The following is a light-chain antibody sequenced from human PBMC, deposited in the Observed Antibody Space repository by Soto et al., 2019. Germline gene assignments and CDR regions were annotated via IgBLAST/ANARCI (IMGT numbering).Light chain of an antibody. V-gene: IGLV1-44*01. CDR2: TNN. CDR1: SSNIGSST. CDR3: AAWDDSLNGFV. J-gene: IGLJ1*01. Sequence: QSVLTHPPSASGAPGHRVTICFSGSSSNIGSSTVNCYQQLAGTAPKLLIYTNNQRPSGVRDRFSGSRSGTSASLAISGLQSEDEADYYCAAWDDSLNGFVFGTGTKVTVL.